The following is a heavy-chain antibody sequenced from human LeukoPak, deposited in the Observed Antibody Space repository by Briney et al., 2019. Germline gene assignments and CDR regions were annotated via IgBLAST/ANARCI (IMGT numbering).Heavy chain of an antibody. V-gene: IGHV4-61*02. J-gene: IGHJ3*02. CDR3: ARDGYYYDSSGYYYLRDAFDI. CDR2: IYTSGST. CDR1: GGSISSGSYY. Sequence: SQTLSLTCSVSGGSISSGSYYWSWIRQPAGKGLEWIGRIYTSGSTNYNPSLKNRVTISVDTSKNQFSLKLSSVTAADTAVYYCARDGYYYDSSGYYYLRDAFDIWGQGTMVTVSS. D-gene: IGHD3-22*01.